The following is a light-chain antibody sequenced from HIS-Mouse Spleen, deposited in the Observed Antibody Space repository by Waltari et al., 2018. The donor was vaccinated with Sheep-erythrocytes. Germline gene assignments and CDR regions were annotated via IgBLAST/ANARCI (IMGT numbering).Light chain of an antibody. J-gene: IGLJ2*01. V-gene: IGLV3-21*03. CDR1: NIGSKS. CDR3: QVWKV. CDR2: DDS. Sequence: SYVLTQPPSVSVAPGKTARITCGGNNIGSKSVHWYQQKPGQAPVLVVYDDSDRPSGIPDRFSGANSGNTATLTISRVEAGDEADYYCQVWKVFGGGTKLTGL.